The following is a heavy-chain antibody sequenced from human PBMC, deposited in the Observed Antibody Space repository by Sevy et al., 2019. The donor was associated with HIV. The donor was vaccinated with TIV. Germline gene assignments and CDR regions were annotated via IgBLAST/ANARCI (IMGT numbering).Heavy chain of an antibody. Sequence: GGSLRLSCAASEFTFSSYSMNWVRQAPGKGLEWVSSISSSSSYIYYADSVKGRFTISRDNAKNSLYLQMNSLRAEDTDVYYCARDLGRHFDYWGQGTLVTVSS. CDR1: EFTFSSYS. CDR3: ARDLGRHFDY. J-gene: IGHJ4*02. CDR2: ISSSSSYI. V-gene: IGHV3-21*01.